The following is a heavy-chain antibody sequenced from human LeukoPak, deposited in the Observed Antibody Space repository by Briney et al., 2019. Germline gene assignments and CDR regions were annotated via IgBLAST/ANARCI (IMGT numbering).Heavy chain of an antibody. CDR1: GYTFSSYG. CDR3: AITSSGWYYYFDY. CDR2: ISAYNGNT. D-gene: IGHD6-19*01. Sequence: ASVKVSCKASGYTFSSYGINWVRQAPGQGLEWMGWISAYNGNTNYAQKFQGRVTMTTDTSTSTAYMELRSLRSDDTAVYYCAITSSGWYYYFDYWGQGTLVTVSS. J-gene: IGHJ4*02. V-gene: IGHV1-18*01.